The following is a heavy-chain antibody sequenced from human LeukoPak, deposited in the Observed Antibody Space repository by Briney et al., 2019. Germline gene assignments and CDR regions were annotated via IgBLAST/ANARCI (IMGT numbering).Heavy chain of an antibody. CDR2: IYYSGST. CDR3: ASSPPLYDSSGYYVY. D-gene: IGHD3-22*01. V-gene: IGHV4-59*08. CDR1: GGSISSYY. Sequence: SETLSLTCTVSGGSISSYYWSWIRQPPGKGLEWIGYIYYSGSTNYNPSLKSRVTISVDTSKNQFSLKLSSVTAADTAVYYCASSPPLYDSSGYYVYWGQGTAGTFSS. J-gene: IGHJ4*02.